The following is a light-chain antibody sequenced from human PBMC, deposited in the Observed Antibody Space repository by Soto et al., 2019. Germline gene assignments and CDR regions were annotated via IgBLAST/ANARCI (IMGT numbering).Light chain of an antibody. CDR1: SSDFGSYNL. J-gene: IGLJ3*02. CDR2: EDS. CDR3: CSYARGSTLV. V-gene: IGLV2-23*01. Sequence: QSVLTQPASVAGSPGQSITISCTGTSSDFGSYNLVSWYQQHPGKAPKLMIYEDSKRPSGVSNRFFGSKSGNTASLTISGLQAEDEADYFCCSYARGSTLVFGGGTKLTVL.